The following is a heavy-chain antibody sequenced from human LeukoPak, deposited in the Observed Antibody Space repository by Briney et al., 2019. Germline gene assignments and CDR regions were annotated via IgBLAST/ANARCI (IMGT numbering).Heavy chain of an antibody. D-gene: IGHD4-23*01. CDR2: ISGSGGST. CDR3: ARGGSTVVAPYY. Sequence: GGSLRLSCAASGFTFSSYAMSWVRQAPGKGLEWVSAISGSGGSTYYADSVKGRFTISRDNSKNTLYLQMNSLRADDTAVFYCARGGSTVVAPYYWGQGTLVTVSS. CDR1: GFTFSSYA. J-gene: IGHJ4*02. V-gene: IGHV3-23*01.